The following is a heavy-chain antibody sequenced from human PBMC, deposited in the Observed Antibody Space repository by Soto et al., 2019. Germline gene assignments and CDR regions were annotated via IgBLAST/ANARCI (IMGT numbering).Heavy chain of an antibody. CDR2: INWNGGST. CDR3: ARDLSGYVPFDY. V-gene: IGHV3-20*04. D-gene: IGHD5-12*01. CDR1: GFTFDDYG. J-gene: IGHJ4*02. Sequence: EVQLVESGGGVVRPGGSLRLSCAASGFTFDDYGMSWVRQAPGKGLEWVFDINWNGGSTGYADSVKGRFTISRDNAKNSMYLQMNSLRGEDTALYYCARDLSGYVPFDYWGQGTLVTVSS.